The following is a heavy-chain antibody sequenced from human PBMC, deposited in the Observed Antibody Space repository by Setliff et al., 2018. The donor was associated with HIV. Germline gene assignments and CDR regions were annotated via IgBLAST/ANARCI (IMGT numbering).Heavy chain of an antibody. CDR3: ATFSPRDAFDI. CDR1: GGSFSSYY. Sequence: SETLSLTCAVYGGSFSSYYWIWIRQPPGKGLEWIGEINHSGSTAYNPSLKSRVTISVDTSKNQFSLKLNSVTAADTAFYYCATFSPRDAFDIWGQGTMVTVSS. V-gene: IGHV4-34*01. D-gene: IGHD3-16*01. CDR2: INHSGST. J-gene: IGHJ3*02.